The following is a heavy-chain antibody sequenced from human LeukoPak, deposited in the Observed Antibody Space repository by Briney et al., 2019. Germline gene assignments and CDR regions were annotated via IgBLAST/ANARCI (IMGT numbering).Heavy chain of an antibody. V-gene: IGHV1-18*01. Sequence: ASVKVSCKASGYTFTSYGISWVRQAPGQGLEWMGWISAYNGNTNYAQKLQGRVTMTTDTSTSTAYMELRSLRSDDTAVYYCARDRLTSGYCSSTSCYGFDYWGQGTLVTVSS. CDR2: ISAYNGNT. D-gene: IGHD2-2*03. CDR3: ARDRLTSGYCSSTSCYGFDY. J-gene: IGHJ4*02. CDR1: GYTFTSYG.